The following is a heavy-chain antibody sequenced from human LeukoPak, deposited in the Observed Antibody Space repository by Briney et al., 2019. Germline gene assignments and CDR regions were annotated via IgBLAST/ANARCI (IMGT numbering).Heavy chain of an antibody. Sequence: SETLSLNCTVSGGSISSYYWSWIRQPPARGLEWIGYIYYGGSTNYNPSLHSRVTISLDTSKNHFSLKLTPVTAADTALYYCARGYKAPWCLDYYYMDVWGKGTTVTVSS. J-gene: IGHJ6*03. V-gene: IGHV4-59*08. D-gene: IGHD2-21*02. CDR1: GGSISSYY. CDR2: IYYGGST. CDR3: ARGYKAPWCLDYYYMDV.